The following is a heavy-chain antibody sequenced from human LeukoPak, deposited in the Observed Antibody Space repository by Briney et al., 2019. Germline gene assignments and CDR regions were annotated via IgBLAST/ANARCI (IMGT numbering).Heavy chain of an antibody. J-gene: IGHJ4*02. CDR3: ARDERYDSSGYPFDY. Sequence: GASVKVSCKASDYTFTRYGISWVRQAPGQGLEWMGWINPNSGGTNYAQKFQGRVTMTRDTSISTAYIELSRLRSDDTAVYYCARDERYDSSGYPFDYWGQGTLVTVSS. D-gene: IGHD3-22*01. CDR1: DYTFTRYG. V-gene: IGHV1-2*02. CDR2: INPNSGGT.